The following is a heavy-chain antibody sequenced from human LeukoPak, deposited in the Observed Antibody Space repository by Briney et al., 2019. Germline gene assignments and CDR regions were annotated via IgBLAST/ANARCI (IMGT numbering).Heavy chain of an antibody. CDR3: ARERRYSGYDEGYFDY. CDR1: GFTFSTYA. D-gene: IGHD5-12*01. V-gene: IGHV3-23*01. Sequence: GGSLRLSCVASGFTFSTYAMSWVRQTPGKGLEWVSAISATGASTYYEDSVKGRFTISRDNSKNTLYLQMNSLRAEDTAVYYCARERRYSGYDEGYFDYWGQGTLVTVSS. J-gene: IGHJ4*02. CDR2: ISATGAST.